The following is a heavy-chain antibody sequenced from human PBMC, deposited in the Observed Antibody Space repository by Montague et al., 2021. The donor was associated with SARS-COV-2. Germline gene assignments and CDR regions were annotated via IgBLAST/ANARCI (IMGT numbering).Heavy chain of an antibody. Sequence: SETLSLTCSVSAASITSSGYHWGWIRQPPGKGLEWIGSIYYTGSTDYNPSLQSRGTISVDTSKNHLSLRLSSVTAADTAVYFCARAMIRGVTTPFDFWGHGGLVTVSS. CDR3: ARAMIRGVTTPFDF. V-gene: IGHV4-39*02. J-gene: IGHJ4*01. D-gene: IGHD3-10*01. CDR1: AASITSSGYH. CDR2: IYYTGST.